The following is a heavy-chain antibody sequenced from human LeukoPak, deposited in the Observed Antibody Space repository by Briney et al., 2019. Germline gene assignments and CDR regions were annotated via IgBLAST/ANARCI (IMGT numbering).Heavy chain of an antibody. CDR1: GFTFSSYG. CDR2: LSYDGNDK. D-gene: IGHD1-7*01. Sequence: GGSLRLSCAASGFTFSSYGMHWVRLAPGKGLEWVAVLSYDGNDKYYRDSVKGRFTISRDNSKNTLYLQTNSLRTEDTAVYYCAKGGDGGWNYGTYWGQGSLVTVSS. CDR3: AKGGDGGWNYGTY. V-gene: IGHV3-30*18. J-gene: IGHJ4*02.